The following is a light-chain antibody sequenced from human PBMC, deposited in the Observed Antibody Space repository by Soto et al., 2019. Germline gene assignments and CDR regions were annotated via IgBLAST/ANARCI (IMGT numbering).Light chain of an antibody. J-gene: IGKJ2*01. CDR2: GAS. Sequence: EIVLTQSPGTLSLSPGERATLSCRASQSVSSSYLAWYQQKPGQAPRLLIYGASSRATGIPDRFSGSGSGTDFTLTISRLEPDDFAVYYCPQYGSSPLPFGQGTELEIK. V-gene: IGKV3-20*01. CDR3: PQYGSSPLP. CDR1: QSVSSSY.